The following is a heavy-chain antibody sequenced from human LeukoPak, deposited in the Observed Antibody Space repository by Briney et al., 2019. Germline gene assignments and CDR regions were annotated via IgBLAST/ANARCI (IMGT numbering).Heavy chain of an antibody. J-gene: IGHJ4*02. CDR1: EFSVSSNY. CDR3: ARLHSGTGTYFDY. Sequence: PGGSLRLSCAASEFSVSSNYMSWVRQAPGKGLEWVSVLYSGGSTYYADSVKGRFTISRDNSKNTLYLQMNSLRAEDTAVYYCARLHSGTGTYFDYWGQGTLVTVSS. CDR2: LYSGGST. D-gene: IGHD1-14*01. V-gene: IGHV3-53*01.